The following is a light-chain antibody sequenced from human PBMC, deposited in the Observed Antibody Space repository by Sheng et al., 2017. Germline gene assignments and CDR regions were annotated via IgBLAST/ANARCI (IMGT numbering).Light chain of an antibody. CDR1: QNILTN. Sequence: DIQMTQSPSSLSAFVGDRVTITCRASQNILTNLNWYQQKTGKAPKLLIYGASTLQSGVPSRFSGSGSGTDFTLTISSLQPEDVATYYCQKYDTAPWTFGQGTKVEI. J-gene: IGKJ1*01. CDR2: GAS. V-gene: IGKV1-27*01. CDR3: QKYDTAPWT.